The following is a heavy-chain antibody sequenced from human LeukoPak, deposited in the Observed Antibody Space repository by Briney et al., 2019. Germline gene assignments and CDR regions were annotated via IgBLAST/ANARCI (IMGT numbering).Heavy chain of an antibody. J-gene: IGHJ4*02. D-gene: IGHD5-18*01. CDR2: ISSSSSYI. Sequence: PGGSLRLSCAASGFTFSSYSMNWVRQAPGKGLEWVSSISSSSSYIYYADSVKGRFTISRDNAKNSLYLQMNSLRAEDTAVYYCARDLLDTAMVPSGFDYWGQGTLVTVSS. CDR3: ARDLLDTAMVPSGFDY. V-gene: IGHV3-21*01. CDR1: GFTFSSYS.